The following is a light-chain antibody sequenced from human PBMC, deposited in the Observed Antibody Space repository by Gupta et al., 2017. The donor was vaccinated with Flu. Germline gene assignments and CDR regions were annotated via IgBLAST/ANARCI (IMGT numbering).Light chain of an antibody. CDR3: QQYNNWPQT. Sequence: GERATLSCRASQSVSSNLAWYQQNPGQAPRLLIYGASTRATGIPARFSGSGSGTEFTLTISSLQSEDFAVYYCQQYNNWPQTFGQGTKVEIK. CDR1: QSVSSN. V-gene: IGKV3-15*01. CDR2: GAS. J-gene: IGKJ1*01.